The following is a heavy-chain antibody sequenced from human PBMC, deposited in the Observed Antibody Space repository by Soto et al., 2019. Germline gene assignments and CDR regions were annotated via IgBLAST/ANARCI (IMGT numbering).Heavy chain of an antibody. D-gene: IGHD6-13*01. Sequence: EVQLLESGGGLVQPGGSLRLSCAASGFTFSSYAMSWVRQAPGKGLEWVSAISGSGGTTYYADSVKGRFTFSRDNSKNTLYLQMNSVRAEDMAVYYCAKTASGWFRAFEIWGQGTMVTVSS. CDR2: ISGSGGTT. J-gene: IGHJ3*02. V-gene: IGHV3-23*01. CDR1: GFTFSSYA. CDR3: AKTASGWFRAFEI.